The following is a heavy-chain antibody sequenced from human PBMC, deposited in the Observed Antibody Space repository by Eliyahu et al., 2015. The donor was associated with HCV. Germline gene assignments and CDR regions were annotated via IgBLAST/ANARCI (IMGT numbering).Heavy chain of an antibody. V-gene: IGHV3-23*01. J-gene: IGHJ4*02. CDR1: GFTFSSYA. Sequence: LLESGGGLVQPGGSLRLSCAASGFTFSSYAMSWVRQAPGKGLEWVSAISGSGGSTYYADSVKGRFTISRDNSKNTLYLQMNSLRAEDTALYYCAKNSHLRKYSSSSALDYWGQGTLVTVSS. D-gene: IGHD6-6*01. CDR2: ISGSGGST. CDR3: AKNSHLRKYSSSSALDY.